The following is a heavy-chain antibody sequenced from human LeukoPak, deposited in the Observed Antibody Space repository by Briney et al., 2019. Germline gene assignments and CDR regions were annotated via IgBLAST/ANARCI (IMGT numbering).Heavy chain of an antibody. CDR3: ARVGERDYGERILDY. D-gene: IGHD4/OR15-4a*01. CDR2: IYYSGST. V-gene: IGHV4-61*10. J-gene: IGHJ4*02. Sequence: SETLSLTCTVSGGSISSGSYYWSWIRQPAGKGLEWIGYIYYSGSTNYNPSLKSRVTISVDTSKNQFSLKLNSVTAADTAVYYCARVGERDYGERILDYWGQGLLVTVSS. CDR1: GGSISSGSYY.